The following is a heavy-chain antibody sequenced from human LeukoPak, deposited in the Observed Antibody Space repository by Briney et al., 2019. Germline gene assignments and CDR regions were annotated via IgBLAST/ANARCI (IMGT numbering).Heavy chain of an antibody. D-gene: IGHD3-16*02. CDR3: AKDSRYDYVWGSYRYPDWFDP. CDR1: GFTFSSYS. Sequence: GGSLRLSCAASGFTFSSYSMNWVRQAPGKGLEWVSAISGSGGSTYYADSVKGRFTISRDNSKNTLYLQMNSLRAEDTAVYYCAKDSRYDYVWGSYRYPDWFDPWGQGTLVTVSS. CDR2: ISGSGGST. J-gene: IGHJ5*02. V-gene: IGHV3-23*01.